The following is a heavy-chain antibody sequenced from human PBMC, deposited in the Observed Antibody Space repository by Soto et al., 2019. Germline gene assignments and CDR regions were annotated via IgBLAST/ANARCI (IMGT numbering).Heavy chain of an antibody. J-gene: IGHJ4*02. CDR3: AHSYYDSSGYYYAYYFDY. V-gene: IGHV2-5*01. CDR2: IYWNDDK. D-gene: IGHD3-22*01. Sequence: SGPTLVKPTQTLTLTCTFSGFSLSTSGVGVGWIRQPPGKALEWLALIYWNDDKRYSPSLKSRLTITKDTSKNQVVLTMTNMDPVDTATYYCAHSYYDSSGYYYAYYFDYWGQGTLVTVSS. CDR1: GFSLSTSGVG.